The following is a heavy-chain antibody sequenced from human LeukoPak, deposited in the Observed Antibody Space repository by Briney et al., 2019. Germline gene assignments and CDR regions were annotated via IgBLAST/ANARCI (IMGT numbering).Heavy chain of an antibody. Sequence: SGGSLRLSCAASGFTFSTYAMTWVRQAPGKGLEWVSSISGSGDSTYYADSVKGRFTVSRDNSKNTLYLQMSSLRAEDSAVYYGGKGYVTAIDYWGQGALVTVSS. J-gene: IGHJ4*02. CDR3: GKGYVTAIDY. CDR1: GFTFSTYA. D-gene: IGHD5-18*01. V-gene: IGHV3-23*01. CDR2: ISGSGDST.